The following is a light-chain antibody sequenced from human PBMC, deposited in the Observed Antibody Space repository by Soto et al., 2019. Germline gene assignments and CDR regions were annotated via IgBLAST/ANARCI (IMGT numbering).Light chain of an antibody. CDR1: QSVSSTF. V-gene: IGKV3-20*01. Sequence: EFVLTQSPGTLSLSPGERATLSCRASQSVSSTFLAWYQQKPGQPPRLLIYGASTRGTGIPDRFSGSVSGTDFTLTISRLEPEDFAVYYCQHYGSSPPLTFGGGTKVDIK. CDR2: GAS. J-gene: IGKJ4*01. CDR3: QHYGSSPPLT.